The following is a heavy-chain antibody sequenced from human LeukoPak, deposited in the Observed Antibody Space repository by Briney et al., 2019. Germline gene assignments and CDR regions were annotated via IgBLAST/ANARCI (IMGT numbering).Heavy chain of an antibody. D-gene: IGHD3-10*01. Sequence: ASVKVSCKVSGAILIELSIHWVRQSPGKGLEWMGGFDSEDGKTKAAQSFLDRVSLTEDTSLATAYMELRSLTSEDTAVYYCVTGSSERDYYESGTYLGDSWGQGTVVTVSS. CDR1: GAILIELS. J-gene: IGHJ4*02. CDR3: VTGSSERDYYESGTYLGDS. CDR2: FDSEDGKT. V-gene: IGHV1-24*01.